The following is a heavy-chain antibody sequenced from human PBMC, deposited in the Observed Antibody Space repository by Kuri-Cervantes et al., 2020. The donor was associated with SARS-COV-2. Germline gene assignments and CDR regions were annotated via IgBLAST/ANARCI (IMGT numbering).Heavy chain of an antibody. CDR3: ARMSLLQNDAFDI. J-gene: IGHJ3*02. CDR2: INPSGGST. CDR1: GYTFTSYG. V-gene: IGHV1-46*01. D-gene: IGHD1-26*01. Sequence: GESLKISCKASGYTFTSYGISWVRQAPGQGLEWMGIINPSGGSTSYAQKFQGRVTMTRDTSTSTVYMELSSLRSEDTAVYYCARMSLLQNDAFDIWGQGTMVTVSS.